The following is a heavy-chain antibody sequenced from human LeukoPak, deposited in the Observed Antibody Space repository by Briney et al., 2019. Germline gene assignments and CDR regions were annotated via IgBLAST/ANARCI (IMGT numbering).Heavy chain of an antibody. CDR1: GDSISNYY. CDR3: ARQVRDAVAGYPYFDY. Sequence: PSETLSLTCTVSGDSISNYYWSWIRQPAGKGLEWIGRIYSRGSSNYNPSLENRVTMSVDRTKNQFSLSLTSVTAADTAVYYCARQVRDAVAGYPYFDYWGQGTLVTVSS. V-gene: IGHV4-4*07. CDR2: IYSRGSS. J-gene: IGHJ4*02. D-gene: IGHD6-19*01.